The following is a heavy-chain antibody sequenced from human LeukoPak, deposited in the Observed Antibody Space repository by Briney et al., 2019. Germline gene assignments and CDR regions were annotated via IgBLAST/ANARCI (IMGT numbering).Heavy chain of an antibody. V-gene: IGHV3-7*03. D-gene: IGHD6-6*01. CDR3: ARSSYSSSSSV. CDR2: INSDGSEG. J-gene: IGHJ3*01. CDR1: GFTFNGFW. Sequence: GGSLRLSCAVSGFTFNGFWMSWSRQAAGKGLEWVARINSDGSEGYYADVVKGRFTISRDNAKNSLYLQINSLRAEDTAVYYCARSSYSSSSSVWGQGTMVTVSS.